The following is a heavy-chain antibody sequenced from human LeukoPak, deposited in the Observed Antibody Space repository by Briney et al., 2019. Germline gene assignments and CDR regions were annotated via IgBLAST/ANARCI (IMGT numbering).Heavy chain of an antibody. CDR3: ASTRLDSMVVTQGNWFDP. CDR1: RGTFSSYA. CDR2: IIPIFGTA. V-gene: IGHV1-69*05. J-gene: IGHJ5*02. D-gene: IGHD4-23*01. Sequence: SVKVSCKASRGTFSSYAISWVRQAPGQGLEWMGRIIPIFGTANYAQKFQGRVTITTDESTSTAYMELSSLRSEDTAVYYCASTRLDSMVVTQGNWFDPWGQGTLVTVSS.